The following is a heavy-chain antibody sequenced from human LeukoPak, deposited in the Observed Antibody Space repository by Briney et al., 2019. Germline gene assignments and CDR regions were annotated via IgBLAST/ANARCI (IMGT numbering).Heavy chain of an antibody. CDR1: GFTFSSYA. J-gene: IGHJ4*02. Sequence: GGFLRLSCAASGFTFSSYAMNWVRQAPGKGLEWVSGISSSGGSTYYADSVRGRFTISRDNSKNTLYLQLNSLRAEDTAVYYCASGMGGSYYLNYWGQGTLVTVSS. D-gene: IGHD1-26*01. CDR3: ASGMGGSYYLNY. V-gene: IGHV3-23*01. CDR2: ISSSGGST.